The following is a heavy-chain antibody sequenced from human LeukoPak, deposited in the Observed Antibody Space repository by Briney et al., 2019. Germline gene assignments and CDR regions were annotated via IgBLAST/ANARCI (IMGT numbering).Heavy chain of an antibody. Sequence: PGGSLRLSCAASGFSISSYAMSWVRQAPGKGLEWVSAISGSGGSTYYADSVKGRFTISRDSFRNTLFLHMNTLRAEDTAIYYCAKDRTVGASYWYFDLWGRGTLVTVSS. D-gene: IGHD1-26*01. V-gene: IGHV3-23*01. CDR3: AKDRTVGASYWYFDL. CDR1: GFSISSYA. J-gene: IGHJ2*01. CDR2: ISGSGGST.